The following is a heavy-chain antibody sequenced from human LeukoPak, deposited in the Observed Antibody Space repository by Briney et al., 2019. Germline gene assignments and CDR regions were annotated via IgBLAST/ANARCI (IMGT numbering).Heavy chain of an antibody. D-gene: IGHD3-10*01. J-gene: IGHJ4*02. CDR3: AARPGDLAVPFDY. Sequence: GGSLRLSCAASGFTFDTHAMTWVRQAPAKGLEYVSLISGSGDITYYAHSLKDRFTISRDNSKTTLYLQMHSLRAEDTAMYYCAARPGDLAVPFDYWGQGTLVIVSS. V-gene: IGHV3-23*01. CDR1: GFTFDTHA. CDR2: ISGSGDIT.